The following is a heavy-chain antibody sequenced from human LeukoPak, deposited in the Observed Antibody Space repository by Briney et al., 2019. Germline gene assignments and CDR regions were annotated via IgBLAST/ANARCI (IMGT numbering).Heavy chain of an antibody. CDR3: ARKSAIFDY. CDR2: ISSSGSTI. Sequence: PGGSLRLSCAASGFTFSRYEMNWVRQAPGKGLEWVSYISSSGSTIYYADSVKGRFTISRDNAKNSLYLQMNSLRAADTAVYYCARKSAIFDYWGQGTLVTVSS. J-gene: IGHJ4*02. D-gene: IGHD2-21*01. V-gene: IGHV3-48*03. CDR1: GFTFSRYE.